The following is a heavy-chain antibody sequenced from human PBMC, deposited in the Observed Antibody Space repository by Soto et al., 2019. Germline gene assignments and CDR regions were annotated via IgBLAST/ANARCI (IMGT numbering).Heavy chain of an antibody. CDR1: GFTFSSYW. J-gene: IGHJ3*01. CDR2: IKQDGSEK. V-gene: IGHV3-7*04. Sequence: GGSLRLSCAASGFTFSSYWMSWVRQAPGKGLEWVANIKQDGSEKYYVGSVKGRFTISRDNTKNSLYLQMNSLRAEDTAVYYCARGDYHDASGPFSDAFDVWGQGTMVTVSS. CDR3: ARGDYHDASGPFSDAFDV. D-gene: IGHD3-22*01.